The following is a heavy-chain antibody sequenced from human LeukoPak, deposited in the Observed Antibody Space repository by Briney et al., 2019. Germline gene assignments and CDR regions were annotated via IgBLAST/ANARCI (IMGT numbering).Heavy chain of an antibody. Sequence: PGGSLRLSYGASGFTFSDYYMSWIRQAPGKGLEWVSYISTTATTIYYADSVKGRFTISRDNAKNSLYLQMNSLRADDTAVYYCARVLDGSNDCWGQGTLVTVSS. CDR3: ARVLDGSNDC. CDR2: ISTTATTI. CDR1: GFTFSDYY. D-gene: IGHD2/OR15-2a*01. J-gene: IGHJ4*02. V-gene: IGHV3-11*01.